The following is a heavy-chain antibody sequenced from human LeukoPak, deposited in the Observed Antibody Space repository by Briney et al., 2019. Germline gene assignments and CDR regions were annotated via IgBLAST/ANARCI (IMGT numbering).Heavy chain of an antibody. D-gene: IGHD2-21*02. V-gene: IGHV4-59*08. Sequence: PSETLSLTCTVSGGSISSYYWSWIRQPPGKGREWIGYIYYSGSTNYNPSLKSGVTISVDTSKNQFSLKLSSVTAADTAVYYCAGTSEGYCGGDCYAYYYYYMDVWGKGTTVTVSS. CDR3: AGTSEGYCGGDCYAYYYYYMDV. J-gene: IGHJ6*03. CDR1: GGSISSYY. CDR2: IYYSGST.